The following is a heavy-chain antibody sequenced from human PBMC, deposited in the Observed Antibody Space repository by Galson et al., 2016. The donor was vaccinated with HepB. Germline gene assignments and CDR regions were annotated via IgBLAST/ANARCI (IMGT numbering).Heavy chain of an antibody. CDR3: ARLRRLTIFGVASSGYYFDY. J-gene: IGHJ4*02. Sequence: SLRLSCAASGFTFSHYGMHRVRQAPGKGLEWVAVISYDGSNVYYGASVKGRFTISRDNSRNTLFLQMNSLRAEDSAVYYCARLRRLTIFGVASSGYYFDYRGQGTLVTVSS. D-gene: IGHD3-3*01. V-gene: IGHV3-30*03. CDR1: GFTFSHYG. CDR2: ISYDGSNV.